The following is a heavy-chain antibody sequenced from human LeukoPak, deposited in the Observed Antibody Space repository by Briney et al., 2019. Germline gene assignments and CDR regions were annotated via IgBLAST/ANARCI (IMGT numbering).Heavy chain of an antibody. Sequence: GGSLRLSCAASGFIFSTYAMTWLRQAPGKGPEWVSAIGGRGTSTYYADSLGGRFTISRDNSKDMLYLQMNSLKVEDTATYYCGKEGGAWGQGTKVTVSS. CDR1: GFIFSTYA. D-gene: IGHD3-16*01. V-gene: IGHV3-23*01. CDR3: GKEGGA. J-gene: IGHJ5*02. CDR2: IGGRGTST.